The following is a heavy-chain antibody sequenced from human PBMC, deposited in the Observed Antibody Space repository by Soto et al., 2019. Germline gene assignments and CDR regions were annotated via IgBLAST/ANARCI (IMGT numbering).Heavy chain of an antibody. CDR3: ASLRYSGYDFGYYGMDV. D-gene: IGHD5-12*01. Sequence: APVKVSCKASGYTFTSYGISWVRQAPGQGLEWMGWISAYNGNTNYAQMLQGRVTMTTDTSTSTAYMELRSLRSDDTAVYYCASLRYSGYDFGYYGMDVCSEGTTVTVS. V-gene: IGHV1-18*04. CDR2: ISAYNGNT. J-gene: IGHJ6*02. CDR1: GYTFTSYG.